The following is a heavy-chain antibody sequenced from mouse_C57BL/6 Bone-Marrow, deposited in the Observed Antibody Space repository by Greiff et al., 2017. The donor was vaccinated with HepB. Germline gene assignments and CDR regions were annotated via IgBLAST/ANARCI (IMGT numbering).Heavy chain of an antibody. CDR1: GYTFTSYG. J-gene: IGHJ4*01. Sequence: QVQLKESGAELARPGASVKLSCKASGYTFTSYGISWVKQRTGQGLEWIGEIYPRSGNTYYNEKFKSKATLTVDTSSSTASMRLSSLTSEDSAVYYCARETSYYSDYAMDYWGQGTSVTVSS. CDR3: ARETSYYSDYAMDY. CDR2: IYPRSGNT. V-gene: IGHV1-81*01. D-gene: IGHD2-12*01.